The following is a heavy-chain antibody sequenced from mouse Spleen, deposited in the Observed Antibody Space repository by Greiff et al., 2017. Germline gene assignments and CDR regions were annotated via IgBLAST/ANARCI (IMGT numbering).Heavy chain of an antibody. V-gene: IGHV1-55*01. CDR1: GYTFTSYW. D-gene: IGHD2-3*01. CDR2: IYPGSGST. CDR3: ARSNGYYFWYFDV. Sequence: QVQLKQPGAELVKPGASVKMSCKASGYTFTSYWITWVKQRPGQGLEWIGDIYPGSGSTNYNEKFKSKATLTVDTSSSTAYMQLSSLTSEDSAVYYCARSNGYYFWYFDVWGTGTTVTVSS. J-gene: IGHJ1*03.